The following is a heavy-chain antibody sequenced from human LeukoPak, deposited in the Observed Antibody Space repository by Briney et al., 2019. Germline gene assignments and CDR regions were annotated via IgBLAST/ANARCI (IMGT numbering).Heavy chain of an antibody. V-gene: IGHV3-66*01. D-gene: IGHD4-17*01. J-gene: IGHJ4*02. CDR2: IYSGGST. CDR1: GFTVSSNY. Sequence: GGSLRLSCAASGFTVSSNYMSGVRQAPGKELEWVSVIYSGGSTYYADSVKGRFTISRDNSKNTLYLQMNSLRAEDTAVYYCARGDYGDYSYYFDYWGQGTLVPVSS. CDR3: ARGDYGDYSYYFDY.